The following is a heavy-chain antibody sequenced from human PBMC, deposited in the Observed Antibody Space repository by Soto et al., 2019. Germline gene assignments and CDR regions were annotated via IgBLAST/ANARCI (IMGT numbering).Heavy chain of an antibody. CDR3: ARGGLRAYWIDP. D-gene: IGHD4-17*01. V-gene: IGHV3-74*01. Sequence: EVQLVESGGGLVQPGGSLRLSCAASEFTFSNYWMHWVRQAPGKGLLWVSRINSDGSSTNYADSVKGRFTISRDNAKNTLYLQMNSLRAEDTAVYYCARGGLRAYWIDPWGQGSLVTVSS. CDR1: EFTFSNYW. CDR2: INSDGSST. J-gene: IGHJ5*02.